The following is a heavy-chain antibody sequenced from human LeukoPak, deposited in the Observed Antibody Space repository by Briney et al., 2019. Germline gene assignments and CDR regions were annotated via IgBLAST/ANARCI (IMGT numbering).Heavy chain of an antibody. J-gene: IGHJ4*02. CDR1: GGSISSYY. Sequence: SETRSPTCNAPGGSISSYYWSWIRQPAGKGLKWIGRIYTSGSTNYNPSLKSRVTMSVDTSKNQCSLKLSSVTAADTAVYYCARDRGSGWSYYFDYWGQGTLVTVSS. CDR2: IYTSGST. D-gene: IGHD6-19*01. CDR3: ARDRGSGWSYYFDY. V-gene: IGHV4-4*07.